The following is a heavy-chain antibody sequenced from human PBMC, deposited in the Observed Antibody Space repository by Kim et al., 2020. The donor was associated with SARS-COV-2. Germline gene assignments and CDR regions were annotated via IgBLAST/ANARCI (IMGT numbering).Heavy chain of an antibody. J-gene: IGHJ4*02. D-gene: IGHD3-3*01. V-gene: IGHV3-23*01. CDR2: IGGVGDTI. CDR3: AKGWFDLEY. CDR1: GFTIVNYA. Sequence: GGSLRLSCAASGFTIVNYAMTWVRQAPGKGLEWVSTIGGVGDTIYYADSVKGQFIISRDNSKNTLYLQMNSLRAEDTAIYYCAKGWFDLEYWGQGTLVTVSS.